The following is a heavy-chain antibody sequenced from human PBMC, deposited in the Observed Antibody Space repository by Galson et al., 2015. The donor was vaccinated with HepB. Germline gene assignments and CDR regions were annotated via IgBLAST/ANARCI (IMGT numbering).Heavy chain of an antibody. CDR3: ARVPQGEGGSGSYYYYYYYMDV. D-gene: IGHD3-10*01. CDR1: GYTLTELS. V-gene: IGHV1-24*01. Sequence: SVKVSCKVSGYTLTELSMHWVRQAPGKGLEWMGGFDPEDGTANYAQKFQGRVTITADESTSTAYMELSSLRSEDTAVYYCARVPQGEGGSGSYYYYYYYMDVWGKGTTVTVSS. CDR2: FDPEDGTA. J-gene: IGHJ6*03.